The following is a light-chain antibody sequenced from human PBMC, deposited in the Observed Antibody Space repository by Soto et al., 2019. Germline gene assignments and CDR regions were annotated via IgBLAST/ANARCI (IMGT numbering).Light chain of an antibody. CDR3: RPYAGISNVI. CDR1: SSDVGGYDY. CDR2: EVT. Sequence: QSALTQPPSASGSPGQSVTISCTGTSSDVGGYDYVSWYQQQSGKAPKLIIYEVTNRPSGVPDRFSGSKSGNTASLTVSGLQAEDEADYYCRPYAGISNVIFGAGTKLTVL. V-gene: IGLV2-8*01. J-gene: IGLJ2*01.